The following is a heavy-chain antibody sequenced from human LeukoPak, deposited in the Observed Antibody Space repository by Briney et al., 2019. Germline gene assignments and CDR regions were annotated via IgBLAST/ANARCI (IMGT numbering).Heavy chain of an antibody. Sequence: GGSLRLSCAASGFTFSSYWMSWVRQAPGKGLEWVANIKQDGSEIYYVDSVKGRITISRDNAKNSLYLQMNSLRAEDTAVYYCARSRSGSVLDYWGQGTLVTVSS. CDR3: ARSRSGSVLDY. CDR2: IKQDGSEI. CDR1: GFTFSSYW. J-gene: IGHJ4*02. V-gene: IGHV3-7*01. D-gene: IGHD3-3*01.